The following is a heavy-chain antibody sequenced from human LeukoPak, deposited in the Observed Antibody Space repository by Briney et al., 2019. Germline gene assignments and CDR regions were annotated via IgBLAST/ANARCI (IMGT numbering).Heavy chain of an antibody. CDR1: GGSISSYY. V-gene: IGHV4-59*01. CDR3: ARGSNSWSTVDY. Sequence: PSETLSLTCTVSGGSISSYYWSWIRQPPGKGLEWIGYIYNSGSTTYNPSLKSRVTISVDTSKNQFSLKLSSVTAADTAVYYCARGSNSWSTVDYWGQGTLVTVSS. CDR2: IYNSGST. J-gene: IGHJ4*02. D-gene: IGHD6-19*01.